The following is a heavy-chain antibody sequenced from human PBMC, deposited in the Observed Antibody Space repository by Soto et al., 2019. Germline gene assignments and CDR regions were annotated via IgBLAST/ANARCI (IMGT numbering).Heavy chain of an antibody. J-gene: IGHJ6*02. V-gene: IGHV4-61*03. CDR1: GESVGRGTNY. Sequence: QVQLQESGPGLMKPSGTLSLICSVSGESVGRGTNYWSWVRPAPGRGLEWIGHIFDAATTNYNPPVESRVSISLDAAKYPVPLKLTSATAAATAIYHWERDRRGRADGVSYNYVMEFWGQGPSVTVPS. D-gene: IGHD2-8*01. CDR3: ERDRRGRADGVSYNYVMEF. CDR2: IFDAATT.